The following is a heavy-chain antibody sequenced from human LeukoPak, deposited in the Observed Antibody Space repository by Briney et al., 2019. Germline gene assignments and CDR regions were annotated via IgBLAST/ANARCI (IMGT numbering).Heavy chain of an antibody. Sequence: GASVKVSCKASGYTFIGYYMHWVRQAPGQGLEWMGWISAYNGNTYYEQRFQGRVTMTTDTSANTAYMDLRSLRSDDTAVYYCARCTYDILTGYLTTDFDYWGQGTLVTVSS. CDR3: ARCTYDILTGYLTTDFDY. J-gene: IGHJ4*02. CDR2: ISAYNGNT. CDR1: GYTFIGYY. D-gene: IGHD3-9*01. V-gene: IGHV1-18*04.